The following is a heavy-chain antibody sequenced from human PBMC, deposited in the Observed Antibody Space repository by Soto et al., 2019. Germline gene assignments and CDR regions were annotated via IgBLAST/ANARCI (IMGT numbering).Heavy chain of an antibody. V-gene: IGHV3-66*01. CDR1: GFTVSSNY. D-gene: IGHD2-15*01. CDR2: IYSGGST. J-gene: IGHJ6*03. CDR3: ARGLVVVASTARYYYYYMDV. Sequence: GGSLRLSCAASGFTVSSNYMSWVRQAPGKGLEWVSVIYSGGSTYYADSVKGRFTISRDNSKNTLYLQMNSLRAEDTAVYYCARGLVVVASTARYYYYYMDVWGKGTTVTVSS.